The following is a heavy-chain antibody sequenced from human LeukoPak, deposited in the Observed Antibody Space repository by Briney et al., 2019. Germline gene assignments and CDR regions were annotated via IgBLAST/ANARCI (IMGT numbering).Heavy chain of an antibody. CDR2: IRSKANSYAT. D-gene: IGHD5-18*01. Sequence: GGSLTLSCAASGFTFSGSAMHWVRQASGKGLEWVGRIRSKANSYATAYAASVKGRFTISRDDSKNTAYPQMNSLKTEDTAVYYCTRLPGYSYGSVSGYDDAFDIWGQGTMVTVSS. V-gene: IGHV3-73*01. CDR1: GFTFSGSA. CDR3: TRLPGYSYGSVSGYDDAFDI. J-gene: IGHJ3*02.